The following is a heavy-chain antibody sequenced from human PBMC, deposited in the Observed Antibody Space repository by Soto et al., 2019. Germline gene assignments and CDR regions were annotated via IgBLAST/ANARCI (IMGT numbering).Heavy chain of an antibody. CDR2: INPSGTYT. CDR1: GFTFSDHY. J-gene: IGHJ6*01. Sequence: PWGSLRISCASSGFTFSDHYMSWIRQAPGKGLEWISYINPSGTYTHYADSVKGRFTISRDNAESSLSLQMNSLRAEDTALYYCSRGNHSMDVWGQGATVTVSS. D-gene: IGHD5-18*01. CDR3: SRGNHSMDV. V-gene: IGHV3-11*05.